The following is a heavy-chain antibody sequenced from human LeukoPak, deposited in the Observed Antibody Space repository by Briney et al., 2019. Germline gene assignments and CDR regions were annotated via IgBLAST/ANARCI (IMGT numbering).Heavy chain of an antibody. CDR3: ARESRDGYNFDDY. Sequence: GGSLRLSCVASGFNFSNYWMSWVRQAPGKGLEWVSVISGSGGSISYADSVKGRFTISRDNAKNSLYLQMNSLRAEDTAVYYCARESRDGYNFDDYWGQGTLVTVSS. CDR2: ISGSGGSI. J-gene: IGHJ4*02. D-gene: IGHD5-24*01. V-gene: IGHV3-11*01. CDR1: GFNFSNYW.